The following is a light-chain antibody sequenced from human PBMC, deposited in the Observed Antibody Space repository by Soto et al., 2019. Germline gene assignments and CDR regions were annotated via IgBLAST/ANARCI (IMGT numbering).Light chain of an antibody. J-gene: IGKJ1*01. CDR2: AAS. CDR3: QKYNSAPWT. CDR1: QGISNY. V-gene: IGKV1-27*01. Sequence: DIQMTQSPSSLSASVGDRVTITCRASQGISNYLAWYQQKPGKVPKLLIYAASTLQFGVPSRFRGSGSGTEFTLSITSLQPEDVATYYCQKYNSAPWTFGQGTKVEIK.